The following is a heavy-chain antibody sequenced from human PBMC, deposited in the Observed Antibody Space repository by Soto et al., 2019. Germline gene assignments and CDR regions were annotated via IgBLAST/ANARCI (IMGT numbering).Heavy chain of an antibody. V-gene: IGHV1-69*13. J-gene: IGHJ6*02. D-gene: IGHD3-10*01. CDR3: ARTITMVRGVITYYYYGMDV. CDR2: IIPIFGTA. CDR1: GGTFSSYA. Sequence: ASLKVSCKASGGTFSSYAISWVRQAPGQGLEWMGGIIPIFGTANYAQKFQGRVTITADESTSTAYMELSSLRSEDTAVYYCARTITMVRGVITYYYYGMDVWGQGTTVTVSS.